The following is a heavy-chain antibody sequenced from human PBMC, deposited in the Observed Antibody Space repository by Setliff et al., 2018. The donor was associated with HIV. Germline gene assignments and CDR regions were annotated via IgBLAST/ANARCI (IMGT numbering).Heavy chain of an antibody. V-gene: IGHV4-34*01. J-gene: IGHJ4*02. Sequence: SETLSLTCAVYGGSFTGYDWTWIRQPPRKGLEWIGEMNHRGRTNYNPSLRSRVTISVDTSKNQFSLKLRSVTAADTAMYYCARAVAASATSVVDYWGQGSQVTVSS. D-gene: IGHD6-13*01. CDR2: MNHRGRT. CDR1: GGSFTGYD. CDR3: ARAVAASATSVVDY.